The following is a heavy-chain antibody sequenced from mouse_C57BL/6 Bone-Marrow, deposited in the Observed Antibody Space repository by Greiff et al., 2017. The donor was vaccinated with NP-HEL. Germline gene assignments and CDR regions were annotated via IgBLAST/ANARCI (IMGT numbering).Heavy chain of an antibody. Sequence: QVQLQQPGAELVMPGASVKLSCKASGYTFTSYWMHWVKQRPGQGLEWIGEIDPSDSHTNYNQKFKGKSTLTVDKSSSTAYMQLSSLTSEDAAVYYCASSYYGSSYDWYFDVWGTGTTVTVSS. J-gene: IGHJ1*03. CDR3: ASSYYGSSYDWYFDV. CDR1: GYTFTSYW. CDR2: IDPSDSHT. D-gene: IGHD1-1*01. V-gene: IGHV1-69*01.